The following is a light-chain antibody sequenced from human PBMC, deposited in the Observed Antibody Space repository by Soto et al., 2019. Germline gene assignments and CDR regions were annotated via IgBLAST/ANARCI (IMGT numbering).Light chain of an antibody. CDR3: QQYNKWPLT. Sequence: EIVMTQSPATLSVSPGERATLSRRASQSVSNNLAWYQQKPGQAPRLLIYFASTRATGIPARFSGSGSGTEFTLTISSLQSEDFAVYYCQQYNKWPLTFGGGTKVETK. CDR1: QSVSNN. J-gene: IGKJ4*01. V-gene: IGKV3-15*01. CDR2: FAS.